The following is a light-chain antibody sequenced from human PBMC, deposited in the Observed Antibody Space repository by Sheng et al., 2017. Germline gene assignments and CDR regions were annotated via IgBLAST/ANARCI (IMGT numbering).Light chain of an antibody. CDR1: SSDVGGYNY. J-gene: IGLJ2*01. Sequence: QSALTQPASVSGSPGQSITISCTGTSSDVGGYNYVSWYQQHPGKAPKLMIYDVSKRPSGVSNRFSGSKSGNTASLTISGLQAEDEADYYCSSYTSSSTLGMVFGGGTKLTVL. V-gene: IGLV2-14*01. CDR3: SSYTSSSTLGMV. CDR2: DVS.